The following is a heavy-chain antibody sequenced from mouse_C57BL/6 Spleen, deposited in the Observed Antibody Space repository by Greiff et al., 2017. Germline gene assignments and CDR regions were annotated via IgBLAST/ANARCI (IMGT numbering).Heavy chain of an antibody. CDR1: GYTFTTYP. Sequence: VQLQQSGAELVKPGASVKMSCKASGYTFTTYPIEWMKQNHGKSLEWIGNFHPYNDDTKYNEKFKGKATLTVEKSSSTVYLELSRLTSDDSAVYYCARSYYDYDGGYYYAMDYWGPGASVTVSS. CDR3: ARSYYDYDGGYYYAMDY. J-gene: IGHJ4*01. CDR2: FHPYNDDT. D-gene: IGHD2-4*01. V-gene: IGHV1-47*01.